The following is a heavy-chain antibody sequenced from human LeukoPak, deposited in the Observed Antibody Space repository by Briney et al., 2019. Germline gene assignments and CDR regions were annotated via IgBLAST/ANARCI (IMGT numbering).Heavy chain of an antibody. J-gene: IGHJ4*02. CDR2: IRYDGSNK. Sequence: GGSLRLSCAASGFTFSSYGMHWVRQAPGKGLEWVAFIRYDGSNKYYADSVKGRFTISRDNSKNTLYLQMNSLRAEDTAVYYCAKFTLQQLVQDDSDYWGQGTLVTVSS. CDR3: AKFTLQQLVQDDSDY. D-gene: IGHD6-13*01. CDR1: GFTFSSYG. V-gene: IGHV3-30*02.